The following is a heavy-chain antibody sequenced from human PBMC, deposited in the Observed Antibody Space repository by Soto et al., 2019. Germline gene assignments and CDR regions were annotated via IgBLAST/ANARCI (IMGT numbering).Heavy chain of an antibody. CDR3: AGGKSHACDI. V-gene: IGHV3-23*01. Sequence: EVQLLESGGGLVQPGGSLRLSCAASGVTFSSYAMSWVRQAPGKGLEWVSAISGSGGSTYYADSVKGRFTISRDNSKNTLYRHMNSLIAEDSGVYYGAGGKSHACDIWGQGTLVTVAS. CDR2: ISGSGGST. J-gene: IGHJ3*02. CDR1: GVTFSSYA. D-gene: IGHD3-16*01.